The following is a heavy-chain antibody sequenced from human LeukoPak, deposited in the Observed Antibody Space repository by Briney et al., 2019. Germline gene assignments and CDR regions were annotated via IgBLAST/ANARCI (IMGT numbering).Heavy chain of an antibody. CDR1: GGSISSGSYY. CDR3: ARDRWGRDGYNYIDY. V-gene: IGHV4-61*02. D-gene: IGHD5-24*01. Sequence: SETLSLTCTVSGGSISSGSYYWSWIRQPAGKGLEWIGRIYTSGSTNYNPSLKSRVTISVDTSKNQFSLKLSSVTAADTAVYYCARDRWGRDGYNYIDYWGQGTLVTVSS. J-gene: IGHJ4*02. CDR2: IYTSGST.